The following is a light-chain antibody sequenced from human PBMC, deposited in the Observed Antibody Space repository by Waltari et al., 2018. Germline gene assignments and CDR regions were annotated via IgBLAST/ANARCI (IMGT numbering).Light chain of an antibody. Sequence: DIQRTQSPSTLSASVGNRVTITCRASQSISTWLAWYQQKPGKAPKFLISKASNLENGVSLRFSGSGSGTEFTLTISSLQPDDFATYYCQQYNSYPYTFGQGTNLGI. CDR2: KAS. CDR3: QQYNSYPYT. V-gene: IGKV1-5*03. CDR1: QSISTW. J-gene: IGKJ2*01.